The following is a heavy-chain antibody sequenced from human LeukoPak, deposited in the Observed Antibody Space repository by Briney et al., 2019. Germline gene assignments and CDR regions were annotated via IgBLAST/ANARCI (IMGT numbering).Heavy chain of an antibody. CDR1: GGSISSSSYY. V-gene: IGHV4-39*01. CDR3: ARHGNYDFWSGYYFDY. Sequence: SETLSLTCTVSGGSISSSSYYWGWIRQSPGKGLEWIGSIYYSGSTYYNPSLKSRVTISVDTSKNQFSLKLSSVTAADTAVYYCARHGNYDFWSGYYFDYWGQGTLVTVSS. D-gene: IGHD3-3*01. CDR2: IYYSGST. J-gene: IGHJ4*02.